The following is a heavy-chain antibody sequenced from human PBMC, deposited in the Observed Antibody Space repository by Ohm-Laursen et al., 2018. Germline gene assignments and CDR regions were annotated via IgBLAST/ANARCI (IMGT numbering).Heavy chain of an antibody. CDR3: AKDRAEVTPFYFYGVDV. CDR2: ISFVGTNK. Sequence: SLRLSCAASGFTFSICGMHWVRQAPGKGLERVAVISFVGTNKYYADSVKGRFTISRDNSKNTLYLQMNSLRAEDMAVYYCAKDRAEVTPFYFYGVDVWGQGTTVTVSS. D-gene: IGHD4-23*01. CDR1: GFTFSICG. V-gene: IGHV3-30*18. J-gene: IGHJ6*02.